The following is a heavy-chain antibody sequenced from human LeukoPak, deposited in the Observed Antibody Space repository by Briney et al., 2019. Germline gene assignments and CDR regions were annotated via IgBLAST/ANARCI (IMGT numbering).Heavy chain of an antibody. Sequence: LTCAXXGYSISNHYYWGWIRQPPGKGLEWIGSYYHTGSSYYNPSLQSRVAISIDTSKNQFSLELASVTAADTAVYYCASVTRSMSRFFDLWGRGTLVIVSS. D-gene: IGHD4-17*01. J-gene: IGHJ2*01. V-gene: IGHV4-38-2*01. CDR1: GYSISNHYY. CDR3: ASVTRSMSRFFDL. CDR2: YYHTGSS.